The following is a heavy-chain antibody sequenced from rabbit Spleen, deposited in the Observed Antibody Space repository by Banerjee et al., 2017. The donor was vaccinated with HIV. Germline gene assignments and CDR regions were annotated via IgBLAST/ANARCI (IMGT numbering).Heavy chain of an antibody. CDR3: ARDTSSSFSSYGMDL. V-gene: IGHV1S40*01. CDR2: IESGSSGST. Sequence: QSLEESGGDLVKPGASLTLTCTGSGFSFSSGYYICWVRQAPGKGLEWIGCIESGSSGSTYYASWAKGRFTISKTSSTTVTLQMTSLTAADTATYFCARDTSSSFSSYGMDLWGQGTLVTVS. D-gene: IGHD1-1*01. J-gene: IGHJ3*01. CDR1: GFSFSSGYY.